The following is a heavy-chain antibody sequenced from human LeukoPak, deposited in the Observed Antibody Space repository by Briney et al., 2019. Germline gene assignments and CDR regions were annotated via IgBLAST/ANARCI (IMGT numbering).Heavy chain of an antibody. J-gene: IGHJ4*02. V-gene: IGHV3-11*01. D-gene: IGHD3-10*01. CDR2: ISSSGSTV. CDR1: GFTFSDYY. CDR3: ARANYYGSGSYQY. Sequence: PGGSLRLSCAASGFTFSDYYMSWIRQAPGKGLEWVSYISSSGSTVYYADSVKGRFTISRDNAKNSLYLQMNSLRAEDTAVYYCARANYYGSGSYQYWGQGTLVTVSS.